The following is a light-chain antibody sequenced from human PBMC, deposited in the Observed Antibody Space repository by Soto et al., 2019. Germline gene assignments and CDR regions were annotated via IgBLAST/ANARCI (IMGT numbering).Light chain of an antibody. CDR3: QQYGSSPEKT. CDR1: QSVSSSY. V-gene: IGKV3-20*01. Sequence: EIVLTQSPGTLSLSPGERATLSCRASQSVSSSYLAWYQQKPGQAPRLLIYGASSRATGIPDRFSGSGSGTDFTLTISRLDPEDFAVYYCQQYGSSPEKTCSQGTKLEIK. CDR2: GAS. J-gene: IGKJ2*01.